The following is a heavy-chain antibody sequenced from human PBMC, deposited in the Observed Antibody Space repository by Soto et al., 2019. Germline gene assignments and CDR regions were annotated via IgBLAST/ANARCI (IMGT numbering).Heavy chain of an antibody. CDR2: IFPGDSDT. CDR1: GYIFSNYW. J-gene: IGHJ6*02. Sequence: GESLKISCHASGYIFSNYWICWVRQLPGKGLEWMGIIFPGDSDTKYSPSFQGQVTISADKSISTAYLHWNSLKASDTAMIYCARGGNGRYYYYGLDVWGQGTTVTVSS. CDR3: ARGGNGRYYYYGLDV. D-gene: IGHD4-4*01. V-gene: IGHV5-51*01.